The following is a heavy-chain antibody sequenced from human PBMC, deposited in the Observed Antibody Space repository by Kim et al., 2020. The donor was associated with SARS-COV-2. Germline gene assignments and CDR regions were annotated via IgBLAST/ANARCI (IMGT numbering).Heavy chain of an antibody. Sequence: PSLKSRVTISVDTSKNQFSLKQSSVTAADAAVYYCARNPFDYDGSGSYVYWGQGTLVTVSS. J-gene: IGHJ4*02. CDR3: ARNPFDYDGSGSYVY. V-gene: IGHV4-34*01. D-gene: IGHD3-10*01.